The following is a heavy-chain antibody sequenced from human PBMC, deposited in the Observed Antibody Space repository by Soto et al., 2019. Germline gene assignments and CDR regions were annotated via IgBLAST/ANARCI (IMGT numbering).Heavy chain of an antibody. J-gene: IGHJ6*02. CDR1: GGSISSGGYY. D-gene: IGHD3-22*01. CDR3: ARDWNYYDSSGYYSRVDYYGMDV. CDR2: IYYSGST. V-gene: IGHV4-31*03. Sequence: QVQLQESGPGLVKPSQTLSLTCTVSGGSISSGGYYWSWIRQHPGKGLEWIGYIYYSGSTYYNPSLKSRFTISVDTSKNQFSLKLSSVTAADTAVYYCARDWNYYDSSGYYSRVDYYGMDVWGQGTTVTVSS.